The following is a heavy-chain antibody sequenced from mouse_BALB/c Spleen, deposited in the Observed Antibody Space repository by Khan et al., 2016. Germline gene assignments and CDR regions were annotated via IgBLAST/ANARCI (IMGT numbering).Heavy chain of an antibody. Sequence: EVKFLESGPGLVKPSQTVSLTCTVTGISITTGNYRWSWIRQFPGNKLEWIGYIYYSGTITYNPSLTSRTTITRDTSKNQFFLEMNSLTAEDTATYYCARGDGYYYFDYWGQGTTLTVSS. CDR2: IYYSGTI. CDR3: ARGDGYYYFDY. J-gene: IGHJ2*01. D-gene: IGHD2-3*01. V-gene: IGHV3-5*02. CDR1: GISITTGNYR.